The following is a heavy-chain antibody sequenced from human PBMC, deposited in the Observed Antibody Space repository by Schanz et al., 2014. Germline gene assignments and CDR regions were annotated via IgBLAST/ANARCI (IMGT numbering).Heavy chain of an antibody. V-gene: IGHV3-33*08. J-gene: IGHJ4*02. CDR2: INSDGTKR. CDR3: ARIGGSVFDY. CDR1: GFTLSSYG. Sequence: VQLVESGGGWVQPGGSLRLSCAASGFTLSSYGMHWVRQAPGKGLEWVAFINSDGTKRFYADSVKSRFTISRDNSRNTLYLQMNSLRAEDTAVYYCARIGGSVFDYWAQGTLXTVSS. D-gene: IGHD3-10*01.